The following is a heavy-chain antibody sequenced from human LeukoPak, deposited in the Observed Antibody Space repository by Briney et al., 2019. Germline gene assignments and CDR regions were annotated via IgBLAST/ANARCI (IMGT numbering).Heavy chain of an antibody. Sequence: PGGSLRLSCSASGLTFRSFAMHWVRQAPGKGLECVSGISSNGGSTFYADSVKGRFTISRDNFKNTLFLQMSSLRAEDAAVYYCVKGSAYYNDSGGYWLDYWGPGTLVIVSS. V-gene: IGHV3-64D*06. D-gene: IGHD3-22*01. CDR2: ISSNGGST. CDR3: VKGSAYYNDSGGYWLDY. J-gene: IGHJ4*02. CDR1: GLTFRSFA.